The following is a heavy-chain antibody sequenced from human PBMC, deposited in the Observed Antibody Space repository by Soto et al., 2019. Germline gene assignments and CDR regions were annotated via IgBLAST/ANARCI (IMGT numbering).Heavy chain of an antibody. J-gene: IGHJ4*02. CDR3: AKRPRALLTFDS. CDR2: ISDSGGTS. Sequence: EVQMVDSGGGLVQPGSSLRLSCAAAGFIFSNYVMSWVRQAHGKGLEGVSSISDSGGTSYYADSVKGRFTISRDNSKNTLYLQMNSLRAEDTAIYYCAKRPRALLTFDSWGQGTLVTVSS. D-gene: IGHD1-26*01. CDR1: GFIFSNYV. V-gene: IGHV3-23*04.